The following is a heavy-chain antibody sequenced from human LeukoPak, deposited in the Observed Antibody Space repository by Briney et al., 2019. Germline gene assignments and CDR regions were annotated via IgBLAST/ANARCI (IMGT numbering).Heavy chain of an antibody. V-gene: IGHV5-10-1*01. CDR1: GYSFSSYW. CDR2: IDPSDSYT. J-gene: IGHJ4*02. Sequence: GESLKISCKGSGYSFSSYWISWVRQMPGKGLEWMGRIDPSDSYTNYSPSFQGHVTISADKSISTAYLQWSSLKASDTATYYCARLWHSSTYFDYWGQGTLVTVSS. CDR3: ARLWHSSTYFDY. D-gene: IGHD6-13*01.